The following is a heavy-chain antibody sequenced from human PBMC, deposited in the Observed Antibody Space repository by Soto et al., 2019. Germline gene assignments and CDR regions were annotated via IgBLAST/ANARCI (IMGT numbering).Heavy chain of an antibody. CDR2: IYYSGNT. V-gene: IGHV4-31*03. CDR3: ARLSGSLQSWFDP. D-gene: IGHD6-13*01. J-gene: IGHJ5*02. CDR1: GGSISSNDFY. Sequence: QVQLQESGPGLVKPSQTLSLTCIVSGGSISSNDFYWSWIRQHPGKGLEWIGYIYYSGNTYYNPSLKIRGTILVDTSKNQFSLKVSSVTAADTAVYCARLSGSLQSWFDPWGQGTLVTVSS.